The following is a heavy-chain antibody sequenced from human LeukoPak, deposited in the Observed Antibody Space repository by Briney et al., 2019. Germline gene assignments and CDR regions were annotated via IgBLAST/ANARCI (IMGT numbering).Heavy chain of an antibody. D-gene: IGHD6-6*01. CDR3: AKSSIAARPAYLDY. V-gene: IGHV3-23*01. Sequence: GGSLRLSCAASGFTFSSYWMSWVRQAPGKGLEWVSAISGSGGSTYYADSVKGRFTISRDNSKNTLYLQMNSLRAEDTAVYYCAKSSIAARPAYLDYWGQGTLVTVSS. J-gene: IGHJ4*02. CDR1: GFTFSSYW. CDR2: ISGSGGST.